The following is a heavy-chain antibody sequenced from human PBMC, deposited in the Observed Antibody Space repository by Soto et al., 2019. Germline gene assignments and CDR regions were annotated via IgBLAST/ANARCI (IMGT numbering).Heavy chain of an antibody. CDR2: INPSGDST. CDR3: ARSYYDYVWGSYRSAHFDY. J-gene: IGHJ4*02. CDR1: GYTFTSYY. V-gene: IGHV1-46*01. Sequence: QVQLVQSGAEVKKPGASVKVSCKASGYTFTSYYMHWVRQAPGQGLEWMGIINPSGDSTSYAQKFQGRVPMTRDTSTSTVYMELSSLRSEDTAVYYCARSYYDYVWGSYRSAHFDYWGQGTLVTVSS. D-gene: IGHD3-16*02.